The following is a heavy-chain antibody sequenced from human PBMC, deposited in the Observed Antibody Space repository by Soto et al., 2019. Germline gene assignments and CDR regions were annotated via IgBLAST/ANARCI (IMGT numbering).Heavy chain of an antibody. Sequence: SVKVSCKASGGTFSSYGISWVRQAPGQGLEWMGGIIPIFGTANYAQKFQGRVTITADKSTSTAYMELSSLRSEDTAVYYCARDSTRTLCSGGSCSYFDYWGQGTLVTVSS. V-gene: IGHV1-69*06. J-gene: IGHJ4*02. CDR2: IIPIFGTA. CDR3: ARDSTRTLCSGGSCSYFDY. CDR1: GGTFSSYG. D-gene: IGHD2-15*01.